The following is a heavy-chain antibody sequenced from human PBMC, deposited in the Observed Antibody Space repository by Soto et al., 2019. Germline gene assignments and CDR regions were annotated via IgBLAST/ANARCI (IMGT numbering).Heavy chain of an antibody. J-gene: IGHJ6*02. CDR2: IIPILGIA. CDR1: GGTFSSYT. Sequence: QVQLVQSGAEVKKPGSSVKVSCKASGGTFSSYTISWVRQAPGQGLEWMGRIIPILGIANYAQKFQGRATXTXNKSTSTAYMELSSLRSEDTAVYYCARFRGSYGMDVWGQGTTVTVSS. CDR3: ARFRGSYGMDV. V-gene: IGHV1-69*02.